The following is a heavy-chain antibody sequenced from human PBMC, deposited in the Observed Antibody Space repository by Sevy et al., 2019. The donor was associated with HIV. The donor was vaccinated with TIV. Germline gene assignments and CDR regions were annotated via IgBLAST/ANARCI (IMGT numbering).Heavy chain of an antibody. V-gene: IGHV4-61*03. CDR3: ARDDPVMNAFDI. J-gene: IGHJ3*02. Sequence: SETLSLTCTVSGGSVSSGSYYWSWIRQPPGKGLEWIGYIYYSGSTIYNPSLKSRVTISLDTSKDHFSLKMTSVTTADTAVYYCARDDPVMNAFDIWGQGTMVTVSS. D-gene: IGHD3-16*01. CDR1: GGSVSSGSYY. CDR2: IYYSGST.